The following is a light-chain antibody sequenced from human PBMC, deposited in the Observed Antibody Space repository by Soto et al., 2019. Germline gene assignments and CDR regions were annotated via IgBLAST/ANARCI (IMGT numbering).Light chain of an antibody. CDR2: EVS. CDR1: SSDVGGYNS. J-gene: IGLJ1*01. V-gene: IGLV2-14*01. CDR3: NSYTHTSTLV. Sequence: QSVLTQPASVSGSPGQSITISCTGTSSDVGGYNSVSWFQQHPSKAPKLIIYEVSHRPSGVSIRFSGSKSANTAPLTISGLQTEDEADYYRNSYTHTSTLVFGTGTKVTVL.